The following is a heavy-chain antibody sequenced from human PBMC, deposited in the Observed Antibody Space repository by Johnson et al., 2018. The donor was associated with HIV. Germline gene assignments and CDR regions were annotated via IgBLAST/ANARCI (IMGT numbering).Heavy chain of an antibody. D-gene: IGHD2-2*01. CDR3: ARGPYCSSSGCYGSGTYSSAFDI. V-gene: IGHV3-30-3*01. J-gene: IGHJ3*02. CDR1: GFTFSSYA. Sequence: QVQLVESGGGVVQPGRSLRLSCAASGFTFSSYAMHWVRQAPGKELAWVAVISYDGSNKYYADSVKGRFTISRANSKHTLYLQMNSLRAEDTALYYCARGPYCSSSGCYGSGTYSSAFDIWGQGTMVTVSS. CDR2: ISYDGSNK.